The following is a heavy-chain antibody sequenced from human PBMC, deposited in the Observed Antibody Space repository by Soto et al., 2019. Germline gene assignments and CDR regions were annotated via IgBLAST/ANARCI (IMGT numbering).Heavy chain of an antibody. CDR2: IHSSANT. D-gene: IGHD2-15*01. CDR3: ARGGGFCIGGGCYSYFDYGLDV. CDR1: GGSISSDNYY. Sequence: QVQLQESGPGLVKPSQTLSLTCTVSGGSISSDNYYWTWIRQLPGKGLEWIGYIHSSANTHYTPSTKSRVSISMDTSQNPFTPDLNSVTAADTDVYYCARGGGFCIGGGCYSYFDYGLDVWGQGTAVTVSS. V-gene: IGHV4-30-4*01. J-gene: IGHJ6*02.